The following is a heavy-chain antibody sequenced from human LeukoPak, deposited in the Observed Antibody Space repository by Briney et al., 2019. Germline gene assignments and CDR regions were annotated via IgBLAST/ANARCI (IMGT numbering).Heavy chain of an antibody. CDR3: PSTYYDILTGYPKYNWFDP. CDR1: GGSISSGDYY. CDR2: IYYSGST. D-gene: IGHD3-9*01. J-gene: IGHJ5*02. Sequence: SETLSLTCTVSGGSISSGDYYRSWIRQPPGKGLEWIGYIYYSGSTYYNPSLKSRVTISVDTSKNQFSLKLSSVTAADTAFYYCPSTYYDILTGYPKYNWFDPWGQGTLVTVSS. V-gene: IGHV4-30-4*01.